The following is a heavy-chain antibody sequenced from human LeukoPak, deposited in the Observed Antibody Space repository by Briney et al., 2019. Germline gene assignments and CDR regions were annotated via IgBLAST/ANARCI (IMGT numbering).Heavy chain of an antibody. CDR3: ARTLGDYPDY. CDR2: IIPISGIA. D-gene: IGHD4-17*01. CDR1: GGTFSSYA. V-gene: IGHV1-69*04. J-gene: IGHJ4*02. Sequence: GASVKVSCKASGGTFSSYAISWVRQAPGQGLEWMGRIIPISGIANYAQKFQGRVTITADKSTSTAYMELSSLRSEDTAVYYCARTLGDYPDYWGQGTLVTVSS.